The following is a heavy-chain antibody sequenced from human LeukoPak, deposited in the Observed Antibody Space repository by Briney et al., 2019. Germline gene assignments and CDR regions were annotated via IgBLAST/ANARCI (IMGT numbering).Heavy chain of an antibody. Sequence: GGSLRLSCTASGFTFSSYAMHWVRQAPGKGLEWVAVISYDGSNKYYADSVKGRLTISRDNSKNTLYLQMNSLRTEDTAVFYCARGDSTSTRLVNFDYWGQGTLVTVSS. J-gene: IGHJ4*02. CDR3: ARGDSTSTRLVNFDY. D-gene: IGHD6-6*01. V-gene: IGHV3-30-3*01. CDR1: GFTFSSYA. CDR2: ISYDGSNK.